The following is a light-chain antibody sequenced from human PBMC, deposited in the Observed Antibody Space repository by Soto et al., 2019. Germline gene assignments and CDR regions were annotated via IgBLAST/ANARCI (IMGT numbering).Light chain of an antibody. V-gene: IGKV1-9*01. Sequence: IQLTQSPSSLSASVGDRVTITCRASQDISYYLAWYQQKPGTAPKLLIYVASTLQSGVPSRFSGSGSGTDFTLTISTLQPYDFAPYYCQQVNTSPFTFGPGTTVETK. CDR3: QQVNTSPFT. CDR2: VAS. J-gene: IGKJ3*01. CDR1: QDISYY.